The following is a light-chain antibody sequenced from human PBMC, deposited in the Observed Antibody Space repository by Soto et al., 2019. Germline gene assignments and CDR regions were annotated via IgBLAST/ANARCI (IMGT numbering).Light chain of an antibody. CDR2: DVS. CDR1: SSDVGGYNY. V-gene: IGLV2-14*01. J-gene: IGLJ1*01. CDR3: SSYTSSSTPYV. Sequence: QSALTQPASVSGSPGQSITISCTGTSSDVGGYNYVSWYQQHPGKVPKLMIYDVSIRPLGVSNRFSGSKSGNTASLTISGLQAEDEADYYCSSYTSSSTPYVFGTGTKVTVL.